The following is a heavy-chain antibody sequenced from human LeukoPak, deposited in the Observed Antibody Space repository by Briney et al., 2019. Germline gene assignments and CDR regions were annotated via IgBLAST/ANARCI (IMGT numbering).Heavy chain of an antibody. D-gene: IGHD5-12*01. CDR3: ARDLGYSGYEGVLDY. J-gene: IGHJ4*02. V-gene: IGHV1-2*02. CDR1: GYTFTCYY. CDR2: INPNSGGT. Sequence: ASVKVSCKASGYTFTCYYMHWVRQAPGQGLEWMGWINPNSGGTNYAQKFQGRVTMTRDTSISTAYMELSRLRSDDTAVYYCARDLGYSGYEGVLDYWGQGTLVTVSS.